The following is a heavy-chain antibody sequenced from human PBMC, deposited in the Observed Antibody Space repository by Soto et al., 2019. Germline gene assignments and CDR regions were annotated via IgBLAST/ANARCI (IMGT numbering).Heavy chain of an antibody. CDR2: INHAGST. Sequence: SETLSLTCAVGDESFSVYYWTWIRQPPGKGLEWLGEINHAGSTNYNPSLKSRVTMSVDTSKSQFSLKLTSVNVAHTPVFYCARDSSRRGSCDIWGQVTRVTVSS. J-gene: IGHJ3*02. D-gene: IGHD1-26*01. CDR3: ARDSSRRGSCDI. V-gene: IGHV4-34*01. CDR1: DESFSVYY.